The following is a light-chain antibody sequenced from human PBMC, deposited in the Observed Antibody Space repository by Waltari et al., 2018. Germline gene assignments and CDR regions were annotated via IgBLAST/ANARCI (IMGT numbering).Light chain of an antibody. CDR1: SGHSSSA. J-gene: IGLJ3*02. CDR2: LNSDGSH. Sequence: QLVLTQSPSASAPLAASVKLTCTLSSGHSSSAIAWHQQQPEKGPRYLMKLNSDGSHTKGDGIPDRFSGSSSGAERYLTISSLQSEDEADYYCQTWGTGIWVFGGGTKLTVL. CDR3: QTWGTGIWV. V-gene: IGLV4-69*01.